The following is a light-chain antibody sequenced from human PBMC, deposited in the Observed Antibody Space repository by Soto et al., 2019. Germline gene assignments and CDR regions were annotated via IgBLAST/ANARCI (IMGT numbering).Light chain of an antibody. CDR2: EVS. V-gene: IGLV2-14*01. CDR1: SSDVGGYNY. J-gene: IGLJ2*01. CDR3: SSFTSSTTPVV. Sequence: QSALTQPASVSGSPGQSINISCTGTSSDVGGYNYVSWYQQYPGKAPKLLIYEVSNRPSEISNRFSGSKSGNTASLTVSGLQAEDEAVYYCSSFTSSTTPVVFGGGTKLTVL.